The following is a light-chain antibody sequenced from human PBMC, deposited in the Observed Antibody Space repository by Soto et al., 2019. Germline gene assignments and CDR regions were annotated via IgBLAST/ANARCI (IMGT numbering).Light chain of an antibody. V-gene: IGKV3-11*01. J-gene: IGKJ1*01. CDR3: QQRSNWWT. CDR1: QSVSSY. CDR2: DAS. Sequence: EIVLTQSPATLSLSPGERATLSCRASQSVSSYLAWYQQKPGQAPRLLIYDASNRATGIPARFSGSGSGTDFTLTISSLAPEDFAVYYCQQRSNWWTFGQGTKVEIK.